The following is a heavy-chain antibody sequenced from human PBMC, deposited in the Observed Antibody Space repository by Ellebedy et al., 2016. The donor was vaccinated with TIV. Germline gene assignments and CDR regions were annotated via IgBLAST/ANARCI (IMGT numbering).Heavy chain of an antibody. Sequence: MPSETLSLTCTVSGGSISSYYWSWIRQPPGKGLEWIGYIYYSGSTNYNPSLRSRVTMSVDTSKSQFSLKLSSVTAADTAVYYCARSTLAAAGTTRDYWGQGTLVTVSS. V-gene: IGHV4-59*01. D-gene: IGHD6-13*01. J-gene: IGHJ4*02. CDR2: IYYSGST. CDR3: ARSTLAAAGTTRDY. CDR1: GGSISSYY.